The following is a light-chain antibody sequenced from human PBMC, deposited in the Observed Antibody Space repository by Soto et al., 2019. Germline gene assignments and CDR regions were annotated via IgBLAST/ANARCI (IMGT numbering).Light chain of an antibody. CDR1: SSNIGNTY. CDR2: GTY. Sequence: QLVLTQPPSASGTPGQTVTISCSGASSNIGNTYVYWYQQLPGTAPTLLIYGTYDRPSGVPGRFSASKSGTSASLAIRGLRSEDEATYYCAAWDDSLSGYVFGTGTKVTVL. J-gene: IGLJ1*01. V-gene: IGLV1-47*02. CDR3: AAWDDSLSGYV.